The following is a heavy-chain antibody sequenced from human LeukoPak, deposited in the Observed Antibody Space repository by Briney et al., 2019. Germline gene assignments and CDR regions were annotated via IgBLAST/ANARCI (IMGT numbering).Heavy chain of an antibody. V-gene: IGHV4-61*01. J-gene: IGHJ1*01. CDR3: ARTARGVVTDFQH. D-gene: IGHD5-18*01. CDR2: IYYSEST. Sequence: PSETLSLTCIVSGGSVSSASYYWSWIRQPPGKGLEWIGYIYYSESTNYNPSLKSRVTISVDTSKNQFSLKLSSVTAADTAMYYCARTARGVVTDFQHWGQGTLVTVSS. CDR1: GGSVSSASYY.